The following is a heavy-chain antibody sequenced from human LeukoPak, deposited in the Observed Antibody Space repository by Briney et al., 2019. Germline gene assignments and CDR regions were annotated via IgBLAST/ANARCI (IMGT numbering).Heavy chain of an antibody. Sequence: GGSLRLSCAASGFTFSSYAMSWVRQAPGKGLEWVSGISTSGGSSSYADPVKGRFTISRDNPRNTLYMQMNSLRAEDTALYYCAIMHPYYDGSGYWVRWGQGTLVTVSS. CDR2: ISTSGGSS. CDR3: AIMHPYYDGSGYWVR. V-gene: IGHV3-23*01. D-gene: IGHD3-22*01. CDR1: GFTFSSYA. J-gene: IGHJ4*02.